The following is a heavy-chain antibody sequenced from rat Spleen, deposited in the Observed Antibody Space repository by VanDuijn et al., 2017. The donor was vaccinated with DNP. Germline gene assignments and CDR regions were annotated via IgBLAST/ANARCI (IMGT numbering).Heavy chain of an antibody. CDR3: ARHDYGSSFFDY. D-gene: IGHD1-2*01. J-gene: IGHJ2*01. V-gene: IGHV5-22*01. CDR2: ISYEGSRT. Sequence: EVQLVESGGGLVQPGRSLKLSCAASGFTFSDYYMAWVRQAPKKGLEWVACISYEGSRTYYGDSVKGRFTISRDNAKPSLYLQMDSLRSEDTATYYCARHDYGSSFFDYWGQGVMVTVSS. CDR1: GFTFSDYY.